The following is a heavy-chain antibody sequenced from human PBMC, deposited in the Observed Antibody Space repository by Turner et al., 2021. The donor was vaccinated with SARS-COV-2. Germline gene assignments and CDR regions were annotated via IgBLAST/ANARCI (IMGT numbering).Heavy chain of an antibody. V-gene: IGHV3-7*01. CDR2: IKEDGSEK. CDR3: ARRRGMDV. CDR1: GFTFSSFW. Sequence: EVQLVESGGGWVQPGGSMRLSCAASGFTFSSFWMSWVRQGPGKGLEWLANIKEDGSEKYYVDSVKGRFTISRDNAKNSVYLQMNSLRAEDTAVYYCARRRGMDVWGQGTTVTVSS. J-gene: IGHJ6*02.